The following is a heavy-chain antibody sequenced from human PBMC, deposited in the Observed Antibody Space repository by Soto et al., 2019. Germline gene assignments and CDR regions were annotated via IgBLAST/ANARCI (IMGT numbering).Heavy chain of an antibody. Sequence: SETLSLTCAVYGGSFSGYYWSWIRQPPGKGLEWIGEINHSGSTNYNPSLKSRVTISVDTSKNQFSLKLSSVTAADTAVYFCARDSSLVARPAWGQGTMVTVSS. CDR3: ARDSSLVARPA. V-gene: IGHV4-34*01. CDR2: INHSGST. J-gene: IGHJ4*02. CDR1: GGSFSGYY. D-gene: IGHD5-12*01.